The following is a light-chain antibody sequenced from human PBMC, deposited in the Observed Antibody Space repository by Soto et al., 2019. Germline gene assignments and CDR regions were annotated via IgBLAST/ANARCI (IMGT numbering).Light chain of an antibody. Sequence: EIVLTQSPGTLSFSPGERATLSCRASQSVSSSYLAWYQQKPGQAPRLLIYGASSRATGIPDRFSGSGSGTDFTLTFSRLEPEDFVVYYCQQYGSSSPITFGPGTKVDIK. CDR2: GAS. J-gene: IGKJ3*01. CDR3: QQYGSSSPIT. V-gene: IGKV3-20*01. CDR1: QSVSSSY.